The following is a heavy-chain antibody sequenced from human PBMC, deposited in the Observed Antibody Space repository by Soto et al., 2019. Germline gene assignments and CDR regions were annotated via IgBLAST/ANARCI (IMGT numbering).Heavy chain of an antibody. J-gene: IGHJ4*02. Sequence: VQLVESGGGVVQPGRSLRLSCAASGFTFSDYAMHWVRQAPGKGLEWVAVVSHDGRNTHYPNSVKGRFTISRDSSKNTVSLEMTSLRAEDTAVYYCAKGGRQWLVTSGFNYWGQGALVTVSS. CDR3: AKGGRQWLVTSGFNY. CDR2: VSHDGRNT. D-gene: IGHD6-19*01. V-gene: IGHV3-30*18. CDR1: GFTFSDYA.